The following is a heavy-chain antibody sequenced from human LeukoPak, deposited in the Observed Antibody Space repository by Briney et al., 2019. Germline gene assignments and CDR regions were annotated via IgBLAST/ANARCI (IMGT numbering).Heavy chain of an antibody. D-gene: IGHD5-24*01. J-gene: IGHJ4*02. CDR2: ISSSSSYI. V-gene: IGHV3-21*01. CDR1: GFTFSSYS. CDR3: ARPSVEMATPLDY. Sequence: PGGSLRLSCAASGFTFSSYSMNWVRQAPGKGLEWVSSISSSSSYIYYADSVKGRFTISRDNAKNSLYLQMNSLRAEDTAVYYCARPSVEMATPLDYWGQGTLVTVSS.